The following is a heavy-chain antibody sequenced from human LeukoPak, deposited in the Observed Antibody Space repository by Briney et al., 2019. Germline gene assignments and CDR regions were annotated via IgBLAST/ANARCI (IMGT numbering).Heavy chain of an antibody. CDR2: VYYSGST. Sequence: PSETLSLTCTVSGGSISSYYWSWIRQPPGKGLEWIGYVYYSGSTNYNPSLESRVTISVDTSKNQFSLKLSSVTAADTAVYYCARGGYYFDYWGQGTLVTVSS. V-gene: IGHV4-59*01. CDR3: ARGGYYFDY. J-gene: IGHJ4*02. CDR1: GGSISSYY. D-gene: IGHD5-12*01.